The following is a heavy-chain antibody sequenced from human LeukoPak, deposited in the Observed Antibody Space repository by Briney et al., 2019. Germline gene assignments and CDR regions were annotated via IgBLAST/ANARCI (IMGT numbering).Heavy chain of an antibody. J-gene: IGHJ6*03. CDR2: ISSSSSTI. V-gene: IGHV3-48*04. Sequence: GGSLRLSCAASGSTFSSYSMNWVRQAPGKGLEWVPYISSSSSTIYYADSVKGRFTISRDNAKNSLYLQMNSLRAEDTAVYYCARGQDYDFWSGFYYMDVWGKGTTVTVSS. CDR3: ARGQDYDFWSGFYYMDV. CDR1: GSTFSSYS. D-gene: IGHD3-3*01.